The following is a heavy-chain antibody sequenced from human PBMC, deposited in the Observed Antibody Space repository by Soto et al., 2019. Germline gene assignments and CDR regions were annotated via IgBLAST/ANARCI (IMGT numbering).Heavy chain of an antibody. CDR1: GFTFSSYG. Sequence: QVQLVESGGGVVQPGRSLRLSCAASGFTFSSYGMHWFRQAPGKGLAWVAVISYDGSNKYYADSVKGRFTISRDNSKNTLYLQMSSLRAEDTAVYSCAKDYGDCSGGSCYSSGWFDPWGQGTLVTVSS. D-gene: IGHD2-15*01. V-gene: IGHV3-30*18. CDR3: AKDYGDCSGGSCYSSGWFDP. CDR2: ISYDGSNK. J-gene: IGHJ5*02.